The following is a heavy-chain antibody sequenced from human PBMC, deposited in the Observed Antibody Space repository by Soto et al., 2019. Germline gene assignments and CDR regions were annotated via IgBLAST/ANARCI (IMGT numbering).Heavy chain of an antibody. CDR2: ISYDGSNK. Sequence: SLRLSCAASGFTFSSYCMHWVRQAPGKGLEWVAVISYDGSNKYYADSVKGRFTISRDNSKNTLYLQMNSLRAEDTAVYYCATMGRILEWLPPPYYYGMDVWGQGTTVTVSS. D-gene: IGHD3-3*01. CDR1: GFTFSSYC. CDR3: ATMGRILEWLPPPYYYGMDV. J-gene: IGHJ6*02. V-gene: IGHV3-30*03.